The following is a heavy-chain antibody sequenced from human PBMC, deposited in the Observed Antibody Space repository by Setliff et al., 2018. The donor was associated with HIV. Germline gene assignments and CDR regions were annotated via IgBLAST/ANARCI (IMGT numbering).Heavy chain of an antibody. CDR2: IYTSGGG. CDR1: GGSIISGSYY. J-gene: IGHJ5*02. Sequence: SETLSLTCTVSGGSIISGSYYWSWIRQPAGKGLEWMGRIYTSGGGTSNPSLESRVTIEGGTSNNQISLKLTSVTAANTAVYYCARWRHSSTWDMGFDPWGRGILVTVSS. V-gene: IGHV4-61*02. D-gene: IGHD6-13*01. CDR3: ARWRHSSTWDMGFDP.